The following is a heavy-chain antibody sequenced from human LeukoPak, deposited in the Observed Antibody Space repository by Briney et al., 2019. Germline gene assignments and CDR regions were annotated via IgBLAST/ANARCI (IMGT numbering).Heavy chain of an antibody. D-gene: IGHD3-10*01. CDR1: VGSFSGYY. J-gene: IGHJ6*03. CDR2: INHSGST. Sequence: SETLSLTCAVSVGSFSGYYGSWIRQPPGKGLEWIGEINHSGSTNYNSSLKSRVTISVDTSKNQCSLKLSSVTAADTAVYYCARGYYGSGSHCCHMDVWGKGTTITVS. CDR3: ARGYYGSGSHCCHMDV. V-gene: IGHV4-34*01.